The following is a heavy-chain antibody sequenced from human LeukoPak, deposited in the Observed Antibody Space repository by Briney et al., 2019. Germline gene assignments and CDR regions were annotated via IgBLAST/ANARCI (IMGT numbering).Heavy chain of an antibody. D-gene: IGHD6-13*01. CDR2: IYYSGST. CDR3: ATLSRSIAAAGY. CDR1: GGSISSSSYY. Sequence: KPSETLSLTCTVSGGSISSSSYYWGWIRQPPGKGLEWIGSIYYSGSTYYNPSLKSRVTISVDTSKNQFSLKLSSVTAADTAVYYCATLSRSIAAAGYWGQGTLVTVSS. V-gene: IGHV4-39*01. J-gene: IGHJ4*02.